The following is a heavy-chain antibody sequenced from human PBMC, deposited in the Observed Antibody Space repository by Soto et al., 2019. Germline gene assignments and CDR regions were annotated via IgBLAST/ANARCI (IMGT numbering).Heavy chain of an antibody. Sequence: PGGSLRLSCAASGVTFSDYYMSWIRQAPGKGLEWVSYISSSGSTIYYADSVKGRFTISRDNAKNSLYLQMNSLRAEDTAVYYCARDRTMVRGVIITPSFDPWGQGTLVTVSS. CDR2: ISSSGSTI. D-gene: IGHD3-10*01. V-gene: IGHV3-11*01. J-gene: IGHJ5*02. CDR3: ARDRTMVRGVIITPSFDP. CDR1: GVTFSDYY.